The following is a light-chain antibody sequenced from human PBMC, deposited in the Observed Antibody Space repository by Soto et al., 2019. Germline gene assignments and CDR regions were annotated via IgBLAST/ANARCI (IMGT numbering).Light chain of an antibody. CDR3: QQRNNSPHT. V-gene: IGKV3-11*01. CDR2: AAS. J-gene: IGKJ4*01. Sequence: EIVLTQSPSSLSLSLGERVTISCRASQSISSYLTWYQQKPGQAPRLLIYAASSRDSGIPSRFSGSGSGTDFTLTISSLQPEDFAIYYCQQRNNSPHTFGGGTKVEIK. CDR1: QSISSY.